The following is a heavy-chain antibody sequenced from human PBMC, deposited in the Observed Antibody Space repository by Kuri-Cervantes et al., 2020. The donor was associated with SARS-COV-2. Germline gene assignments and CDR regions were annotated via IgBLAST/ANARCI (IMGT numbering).Heavy chain of an antibody. J-gene: IGHJ4*02. CDR3: AKDLYCGGDCYPGFDY. V-gene: IGHV3-23*01. Sequence: GGSLRLSCAASGFTFSSYAMSWVRQAPGKGLEWVSAISGSGGSTYYADSVKGRSTISRDNSKNTLYLQMNSLRAEDTAVYYCAKDLYCGGDCYPGFDYWGQGTLVTVSS. CDR1: GFTFSSYA. CDR2: ISGSGGST. D-gene: IGHD2-21*01.